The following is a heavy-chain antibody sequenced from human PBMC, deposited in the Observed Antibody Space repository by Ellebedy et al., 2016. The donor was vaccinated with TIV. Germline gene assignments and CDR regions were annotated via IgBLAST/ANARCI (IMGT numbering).Heavy chain of an antibody. J-gene: IGHJ6*03. CDR3: ARFSRGAPFVDYLYYMDV. D-gene: IGHD2-15*01. CDR1: GFTFTDYA. V-gene: IGHV3-21*01. Sequence: PGGSLRLSCAASGFTFTDYAMNWVRQAPGKGLEWVSSISTSSSHIFQADSVKGRFTISRDDAQNSLYLQMNSLTAEDTAVYYCARFSRGAPFVDYLYYMDVWGKGTAVTVSS. CDR2: ISTSSSHI.